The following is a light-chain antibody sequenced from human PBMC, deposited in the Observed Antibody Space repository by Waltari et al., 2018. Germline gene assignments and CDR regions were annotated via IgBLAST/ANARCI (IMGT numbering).Light chain of an antibody. V-gene: IGKV3-15*01. J-gene: IGKJ4*02. CDR1: QSVSNT. Sequence: DRVMTPSAATLTISSGARATLSCRASQSVSNTLAWYQQKPGQAPRLLIYAASTRATGIPARFSGSGSGTEFTLTISSLQSEDFAVYYCQQFNSWPFTFGGGTRVEIK. CDR2: AAS. CDR3: QQFNSWPFT.